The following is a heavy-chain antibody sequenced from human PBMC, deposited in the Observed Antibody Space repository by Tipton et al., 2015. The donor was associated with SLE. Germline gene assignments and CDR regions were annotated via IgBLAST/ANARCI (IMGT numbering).Heavy chain of an antibody. CDR3: ARGSNWGPGYYFDS. D-gene: IGHD7-27*01. CDR2: ISGARSYI. Sequence: SLRLSCAASGFTFSTYSMYWVRQAPGKGLEWVSFISGARSYIWYADSVKGRFTISRDNAKNSLFLQMNSLRADDTGVYFCARGSNWGPGYYFDSWGQGTLVTVSS. CDR1: GFTFSTYS. V-gene: IGHV3-21*04. J-gene: IGHJ4*02.